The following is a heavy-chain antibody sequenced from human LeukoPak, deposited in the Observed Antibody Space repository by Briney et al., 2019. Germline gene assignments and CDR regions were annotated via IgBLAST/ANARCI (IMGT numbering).Heavy chain of an antibody. CDR1: GGSISSYY. D-gene: IGHD4-23*01. V-gene: IGHV4-59*01. CDR2: IYYSGST. CDR3: ARADYGGNNYYYHYMDV. Sequence: KPSETLSLTCTVSGGSISSYYWSWIRQPPGKGLEWIGYIYYSGSTNYNPSLKSRVTISVDTSKNQFSLKLSSVTAADTAVYYCARADYGGNNYYYHYMDVWGKGTTVTVSS. J-gene: IGHJ6*03.